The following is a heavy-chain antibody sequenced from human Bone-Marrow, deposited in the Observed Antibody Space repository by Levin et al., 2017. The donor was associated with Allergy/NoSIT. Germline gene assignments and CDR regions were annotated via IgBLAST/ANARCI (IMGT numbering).Heavy chain of an antibody. CDR2: ISTDGTRT. J-gene: IGHJ6*02. V-gene: IGHV3-74*01. Sequence: GGSLRLSCAVSGFTFSSYSMHWVRQGPGKGLEWVSRISTDGTRTSEADSVKGRFTISRDNAKKTLFLQMNSLRVEDTGVYYCTRDRVAAAGNFGMDVWGQGTTVTVSS. D-gene: IGHD6-13*01. CDR1: GFTFSSYS. CDR3: TRDRVAAAGNFGMDV.